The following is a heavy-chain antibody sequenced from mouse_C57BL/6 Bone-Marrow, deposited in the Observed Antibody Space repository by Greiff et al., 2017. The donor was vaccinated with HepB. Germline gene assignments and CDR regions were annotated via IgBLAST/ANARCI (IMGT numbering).Heavy chain of an antibody. V-gene: IGHV6-6*01. Sequence: EVQLQESGGGLVQPGGSMKLSCAASGFTFSDAWMDWVRQSPEKGLEWVAEIRNKANNHATYYAESVKGRFTISRDDSKSSVYLQMNSLRAEDTGIYYCTRFNYYGSSWFAYWGQGTLVTVSA. CDR3: TRFNYYGSSWFAY. CDR1: GFTFSDAW. D-gene: IGHD1-1*01. J-gene: IGHJ3*01. CDR2: IRNKANNHAT.